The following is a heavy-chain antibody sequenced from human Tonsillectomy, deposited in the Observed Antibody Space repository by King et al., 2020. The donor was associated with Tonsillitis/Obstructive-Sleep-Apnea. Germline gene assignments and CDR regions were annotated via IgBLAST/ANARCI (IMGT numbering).Heavy chain of an antibody. V-gene: IGHV3-9*01. Sequence: VQLVESGGGLVQPGRSLRLSCAASGFTFDGYAMYWVRQAPGKGLEWVSGISWNSGSMVYADSVKGRFTISRDNAKNSLYLQMNSLRTEDTALYHCAKDLIIAETGTPGDAFDIWGQGTMVTVSS. J-gene: IGHJ3*02. D-gene: IGHD6-13*01. CDR1: GFTFDGYA. CDR3: AKDLIIAETGTPGDAFDI. CDR2: ISWNSGSM.